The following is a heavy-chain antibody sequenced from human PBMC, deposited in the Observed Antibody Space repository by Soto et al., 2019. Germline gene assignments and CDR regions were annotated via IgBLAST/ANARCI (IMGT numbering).Heavy chain of an antibody. CDR1: GGSFSGYY. D-gene: IGHD1-20*01. Sequence: SETLSLTCAVYGGSFSGYYWSWIRQPPGKGLEWIGEINHRGSTNHNPSLKSRVTISVATSKNQFSLKLSSVTAADTAVYYCARAPRDYNWLYYFDYWGQGTLVTVSS. CDR2: INHRGST. J-gene: IGHJ4*02. V-gene: IGHV4-34*01. CDR3: ARAPRDYNWLYYFDY.